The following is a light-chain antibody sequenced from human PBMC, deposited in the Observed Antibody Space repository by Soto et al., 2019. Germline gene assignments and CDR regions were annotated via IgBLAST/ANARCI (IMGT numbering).Light chain of an antibody. J-gene: IGKJ5*01. CDR3: QTYDSWPL. Sequence: ETVMTQSPVTLSVSPGDTATLSCRASQRVSNHFAWYQQKPGQAPRLLIYAASTRAAGIPARFSGSGSGTEFTLTISGLQSEDFAVYYCQTYDSWPLFGQGTRLEIK. CDR1: QRVSNH. V-gene: IGKV3-15*01. CDR2: AAS.